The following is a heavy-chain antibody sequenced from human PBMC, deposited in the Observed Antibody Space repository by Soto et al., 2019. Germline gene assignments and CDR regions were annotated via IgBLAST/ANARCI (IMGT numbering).Heavy chain of an antibody. CDR3: DHGGY. CDR2: ISYDGSNK. Sequence: QVQLVESGGGVVQPGRSLRLSCAASGFTFSSYAMHWVRQAPGKALEWVAVISYDGSNKYYADSVKGRFTISRDNSKNTLYLQMNSLRAEDTAVYYCDHGGYWGQGTLVTVSS. V-gene: IGHV3-30-3*01. J-gene: IGHJ4*02. CDR1: GFTFSSYA. D-gene: IGHD3-16*01.